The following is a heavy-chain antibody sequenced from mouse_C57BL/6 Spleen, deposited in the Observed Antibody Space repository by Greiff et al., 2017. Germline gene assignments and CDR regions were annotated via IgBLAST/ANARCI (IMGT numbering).Heavy chain of an antibody. V-gene: IGHV1-53*01. CDR2: INPSNGGT. J-gene: IGHJ2*01. D-gene: IGHD1-1*01. CDR3: ASLIITTVVAPSCDD. CDR1: GYTFTSYW. Sequence: QVQLQQPGTELVKPGASVKLSCKASGYTFTSYWMHWVKQRPGQGLEWIGNINPSNGGTNYNEQFKSKATLTVDKSSSTAYMQLSSLTSEDSAVYYCASLIITTVVAPSCDDWGQGTTLTVSS.